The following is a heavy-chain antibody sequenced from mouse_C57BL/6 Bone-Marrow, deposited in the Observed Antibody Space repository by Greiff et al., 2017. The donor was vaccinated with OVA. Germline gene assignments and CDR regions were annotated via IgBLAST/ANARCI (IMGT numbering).Heavy chain of an antibody. Sequence: EVMLVESGGGLVKPGGSLKLSCAVSGFTFSSYAMSWVRQTPEKRLEWVATISDGGSYTYYPDNVKGRFTISRDNAKNNLYLQMSHLKSEDTAMYYCNYFDYWGQGTTLTVSS. CDR2: ISDGGSYT. CDR3: NYFDY. J-gene: IGHJ2*01. V-gene: IGHV5-4*03. CDR1: GFTFSSYA.